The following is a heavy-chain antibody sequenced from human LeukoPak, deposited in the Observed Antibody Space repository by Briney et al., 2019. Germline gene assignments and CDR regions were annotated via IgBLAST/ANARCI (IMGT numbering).Heavy chain of an antibody. D-gene: IGHD2-21*02. J-gene: IGHJ6*02. CDR2: IIPILGIA. CDR3: ARGLYYYYYGMDV. V-gene: IGHV1-69*04. CDR1: GGTFSSYA. Sequence: ASVKVSCKASGGTFSSYAISWVRQAPGQGLEWMGRIIPILGIANYAQKFQGRVTITADKSTSTAYMELSSLRSEDTAVHYCARGLYYYYYGMDVWGQGTTVTVSS.